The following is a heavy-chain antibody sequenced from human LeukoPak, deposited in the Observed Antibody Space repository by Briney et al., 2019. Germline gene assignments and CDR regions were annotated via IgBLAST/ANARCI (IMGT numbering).Heavy chain of an antibody. Sequence: GGSLRLSCAASGFTFNGYWMSWVRQAPGKGLEWVANIKQDGSEKYYVDSVRGRLTISRDNAENSLFLQMNRLRVEDTAVYYCTRDFGRSPYYFDFWGQGTLVTVSS. V-gene: IGHV3-7*01. D-gene: IGHD3-3*01. CDR3: TRDFGRSPYYFDF. CDR1: GFTFNGYW. CDR2: IKQDGSEK. J-gene: IGHJ4*02.